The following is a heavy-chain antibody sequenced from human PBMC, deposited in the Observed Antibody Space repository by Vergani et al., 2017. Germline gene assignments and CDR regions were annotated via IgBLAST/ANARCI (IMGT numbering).Heavy chain of an antibody. CDR2: MNPNSGNT. V-gene: IGHV1-8*01. CDR1: GYIFSSYD. Sequence: QVQLVQSGAEVKKPGASVKVSCKASGYIFSSYDINWVRQATGQGLEWMGWMNPNSGNTGYAQKFQGRLTMTRNTSISTAYMELSSLRSEDTAVYYCAGGVGAARGFYYYYMDVWGRGTTVTVSS. D-gene: IGHD6-6*01. CDR3: AGGVGAARGFYYYYMDV. J-gene: IGHJ6*03.